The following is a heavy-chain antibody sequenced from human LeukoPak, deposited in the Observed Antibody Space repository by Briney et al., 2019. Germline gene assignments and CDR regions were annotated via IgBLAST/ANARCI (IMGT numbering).Heavy chain of an antibody. V-gene: IGHV4-59*08. CDR3: ARPDYYYGMDV. Sequence: SETLSLTCTVSGGSISSYYWSWIRQPPGKGLEWIGYIYYSGSTNYNPSLKSRVTISVDTSKNQFSLKLSSVTAADTAVYYCARPDYYYGMDVWGQGTTVTVSS. CDR2: IYYSGST. J-gene: IGHJ6*02. CDR1: GGSISSYY.